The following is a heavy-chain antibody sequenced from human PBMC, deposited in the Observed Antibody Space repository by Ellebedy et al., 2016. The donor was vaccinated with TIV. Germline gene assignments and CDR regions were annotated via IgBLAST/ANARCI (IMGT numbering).Heavy chain of an antibody. CDR2: FDSEDGET. V-gene: IGHV1-24*01. CDR1: GYTLTELS. CDR3: ATDGGYYDSSGYGAFDI. D-gene: IGHD3-22*01. Sequence: ASVKVSCXVSGYTLTELSMHWVRQAPGKGLEWMGGFDSEDGETIYAQKFQGRVTMTEDTSTDTAYMELSSLRSEDTAVYYCATDGGYYDSSGYGAFDIWGQGTMVTVSS. J-gene: IGHJ3*02.